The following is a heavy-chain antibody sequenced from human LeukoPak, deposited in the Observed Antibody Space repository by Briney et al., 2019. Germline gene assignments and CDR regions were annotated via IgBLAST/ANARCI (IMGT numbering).Heavy chain of an antibody. V-gene: IGHV1-69-2*01. CDR3: ATLFKWELPPPLDY. CDR2: VDPEDGET. D-gene: IGHD1-26*01. J-gene: IGHJ4*02. Sequence: GASVKVSCKASGYTFTDYYMHWVQQAPGKGLEWMGRVDPEDGETIYAEKFQGRVTITADTSTDTAYMELSSLRSEDTAVYYCATLFKWELPPPLDYWGQGTLVTVSS. CDR1: GYTFTDYY.